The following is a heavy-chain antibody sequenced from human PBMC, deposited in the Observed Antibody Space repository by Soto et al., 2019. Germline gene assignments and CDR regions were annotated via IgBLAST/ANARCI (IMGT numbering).Heavy chain of an antibody. CDR3: ATEAAHHDAFDV. D-gene: IGHD2-15*01. V-gene: IGHV4-39*02. Sequence: QLHLQESGPGLVKPSETLSLTCGVSGASISNSDYYWVWIRQPPGQGLEWIATVHFRGKTYYNVSLKTRLTISLDPSKNLFSLRLTSLTAADTAVYYCATEAAHHDAFDVWCRGTRVTVSS. CDR1: GASISNSDYY. J-gene: IGHJ3*01. CDR2: VHFRGKT.